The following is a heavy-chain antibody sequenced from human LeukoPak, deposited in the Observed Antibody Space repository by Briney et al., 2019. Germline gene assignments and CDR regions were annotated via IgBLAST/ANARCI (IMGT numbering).Heavy chain of an antibody. J-gene: IGHJ4*02. CDR3: AKLGCSSTRCYINY. CDR2: ISYDGSDQ. D-gene: IGHD2-2*01. V-gene: IGHV3-30*18. CDR1: GFTFSSYG. Sequence: PGGSLRLSCAASGFTFSSYGMHWVRQAPGKGLEWVAVISYDGSDQYYADSVKGRFTVSRDNSKNTLYLQMNSLRAGDTAVYYCAKLGCSSTRCYINYWGQGTLVTVSS.